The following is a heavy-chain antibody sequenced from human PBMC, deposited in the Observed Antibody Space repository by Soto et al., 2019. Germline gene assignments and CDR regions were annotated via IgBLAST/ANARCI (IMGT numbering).Heavy chain of an antibody. Sequence: QVQLQESGPGLVNPSETLSLTCTVPGDSITGHYWSWIRQPPGKGLEWIGYIYYNGNTEYNPSLESRVTMSVDTSKNQFSLKLRSVTPADTAVYYCAKSRRTQAEGFTLAYWGQGALVLVSS. V-gene: IGHV4-59*11. CDR2: IYYNGNT. CDR1: GDSITGHY. D-gene: IGHD3-16*01. J-gene: IGHJ4*02. CDR3: AKSRRTQAEGFTLAY.